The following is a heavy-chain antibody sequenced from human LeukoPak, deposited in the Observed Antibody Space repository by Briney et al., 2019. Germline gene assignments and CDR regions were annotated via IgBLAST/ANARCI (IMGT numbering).Heavy chain of an antibody. D-gene: IGHD3-10*01. V-gene: IGHV3-23*01. CDR3: AKWRAQSGSYRVVDS. J-gene: IGHJ4*02. Sequence: PGGSLRLSCAASGIIFRSYAMSWVCQARGKGLEWVSAINGDGSSTYYADSVKGRFTISRDNSNNTLFLQMNSLRVEDTAVYYCAKWRAQSGSYRVVDSWGRGTLVTVSS. CDR1: GIIFRSYA. CDR2: INGDGSST.